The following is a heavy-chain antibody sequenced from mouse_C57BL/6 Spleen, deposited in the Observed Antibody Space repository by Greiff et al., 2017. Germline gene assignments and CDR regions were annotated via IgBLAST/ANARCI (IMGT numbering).Heavy chain of an antibody. CDR1: GYSITSGYY. CDR2: ISYDGSN. J-gene: IGHJ3*01. V-gene: IGHV3-6*01. D-gene: IGHD3-1*01. Sequence: EVKLQESGPGLVKPSQSLSLTCSVTGYSITSGYYWNWIRQFPGNKLGWMGYISYDGSNNYNPSLKNRISITRDTSKNQFFLKLNSVTTEDTATYYCARDRVFAYWGQGTLVTVSA. CDR3: ARDRVFAY.